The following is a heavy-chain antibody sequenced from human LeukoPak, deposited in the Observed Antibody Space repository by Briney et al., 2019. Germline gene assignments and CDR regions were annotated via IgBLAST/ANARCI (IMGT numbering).Heavy chain of an antibody. J-gene: IGHJ4*02. V-gene: IGHV3-7*01. Sequence: LPGGSLRLSCAASGFSFRSYWMSWVRQTPGKGLEWVANIKQGGSEKYYVDSVRGRFTISRDSAKHSLYLQMNSLRDEDTAVYYCARDAPYDYGEEGVDYWGQGTLVTVSS. CDR3: ARDAPYDYGEEGVDY. CDR1: GFSFRSYW. CDR2: IKQGGSEK. D-gene: IGHD4-17*01.